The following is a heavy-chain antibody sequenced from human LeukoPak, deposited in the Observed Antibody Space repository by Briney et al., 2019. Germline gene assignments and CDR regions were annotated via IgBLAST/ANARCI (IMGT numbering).Heavy chain of an antibody. J-gene: IGHJ4*02. V-gene: IGHV3-74*01. D-gene: IGHD1-26*01. CDR2: IKSDGSST. CDR3: VRENRSYNFDY. CDR1: GFTFSRYW. Sequence: GGSLRLSCAASGFTFSRYWMHWVRQAPGKGLVWVSCIKSDGSSTSIADSAKGRFTISRDNAKNTVYLQMNSLRAEDTAVYYCVRENRSYNFDYWGQGTPVTVSS.